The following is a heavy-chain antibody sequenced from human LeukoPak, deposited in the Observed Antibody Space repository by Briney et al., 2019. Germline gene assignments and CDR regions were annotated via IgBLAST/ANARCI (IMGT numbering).Heavy chain of an antibody. D-gene: IGHD3-22*01. CDR3: ARYYYDSSGFYYIFDY. CDR1: GFTFSDYY. CDR2: ISSSGSTI. Sequence: GGSLRLSCAASGFTFSDYYMSWIRQAPGKGLEWVSYISSSGSTINYADSVKGRFTISRDNAKNSLHLQMNSLRAEDTAVYYCARYYYDSSGFYYIFDYWGQGTLVTVSS. V-gene: IGHV3-11*04. J-gene: IGHJ4*02.